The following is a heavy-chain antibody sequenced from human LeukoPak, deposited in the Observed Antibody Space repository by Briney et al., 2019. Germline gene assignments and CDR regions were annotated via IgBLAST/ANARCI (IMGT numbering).Heavy chain of an antibody. CDR1: GFTVSTNY. CDR3: ASRGDTSGYYYFDY. D-gene: IGHD3-22*01. Sequence: GGSLRLSCAASGFTVSTNYMNWVRQAPGEGLEWVSVLYYGGSTYYADSVKGRFTISRDNSKNTLYLQMNSLRAEDTAVYYCASRGDTSGYYYFDYWGQGTLVTVSS. J-gene: IGHJ4*02. CDR2: LYYGGST. V-gene: IGHV3-53*01.